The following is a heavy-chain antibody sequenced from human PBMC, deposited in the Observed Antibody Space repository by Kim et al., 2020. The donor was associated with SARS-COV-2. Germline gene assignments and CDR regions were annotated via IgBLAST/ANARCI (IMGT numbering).Heavy chain of an antibody. D-gene: IGHD6-13*01. Sequence: SYADYVKGQFTSSRDNAKNTLYLQMNSLRAADTAVYYCAAGYSSSWYVDYWGQGTLVTVSS. V-gene: IGHV3-74*01. CDR3: AAGYSSSWYVDY. J-gene: IGHJ4*02.